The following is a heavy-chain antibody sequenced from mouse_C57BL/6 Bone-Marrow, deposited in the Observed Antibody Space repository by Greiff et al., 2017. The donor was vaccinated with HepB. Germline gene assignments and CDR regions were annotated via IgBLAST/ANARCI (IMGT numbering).Heavy chain of an antibody. V-gene: IGHV1-72*01. J-gene: IGHJ4*01. D-gene: IGHD1-1*02. CDR1: GYTFTSYW. Sequence: VQLQQPGAELVKPGASVKLSCKASGYTFTSYWMHWVKQRPGRGLEWIGRIDPNSGGTKYNEKFKSKATLTVDKPSSTAYMQRSSLTSEDSAVYYCARWCDGGSFYAMDYWGQGTSVTVSS. CDR2: IDPNSGGT. CDR3: ARWCDGGSFYAMDY.